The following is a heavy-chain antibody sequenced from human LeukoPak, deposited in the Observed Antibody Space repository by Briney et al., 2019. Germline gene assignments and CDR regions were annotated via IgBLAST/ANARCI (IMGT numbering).Heavy chain of an antibody. V-gene: IGHV1-69*04. CDR1: GGTFSSYA. Sequence: GASVKVSCKASGGTFSSYAISWVRQAPGQGLEWMGRIIPILGIANYAQKFQGRVTITADKSTSTAYMELSSLRSEDTAVYYCARDRYYYGSRSYGEDYWGQGTLVTVSS. J-gene: IGHJ4*02. CDR3: ARDRYYYGSRSYGEDY. D-gene: IGHD3-10*01. CDR2: IIPILGIA.